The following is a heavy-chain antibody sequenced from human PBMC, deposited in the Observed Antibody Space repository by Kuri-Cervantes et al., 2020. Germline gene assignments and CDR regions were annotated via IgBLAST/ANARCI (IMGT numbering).Heavy chain of an antibody. CDR1: GFSFSNYA. Sequence: GESLKISCVGSGFSFSNYAMSWVRQAPGKGLEWVSTLSGSGSLTYYADSVKGRFTISRDNSKNTLYLQMNSLRAEDMAVYYCGKGVTTVTSVAFDIWGQGTMVTVSS. CDR3: GKGVTTVTSVAFDI. V-gene: IGHV3-23*01. J-gene: IGHJ3*02. CDR2: LSGSGSLT. D-gene: IGHD4-17*01.